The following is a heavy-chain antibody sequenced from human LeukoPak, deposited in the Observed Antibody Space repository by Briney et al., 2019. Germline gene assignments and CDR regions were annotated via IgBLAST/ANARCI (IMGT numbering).Heavy chain of an antibody. D-gene: IGHD6-13*01. CDR2: ISSGSGSI. CDR1: GFTFSSFS. CDR3: ARKRESSSSWYGGLAY. V-gene: IGHV3-48*01. Sequence: XGSLRLSCAASGFTFSSFSMIWVRQAPGKGLEWLSYISSGSGSIYYADSVKGRFTISRDNAKNSLYLQMNSLRAEDTAVYYCARKRESSSSWYGGLAYWGQGTLVTVSS. J-gene: IGHJ4*02.